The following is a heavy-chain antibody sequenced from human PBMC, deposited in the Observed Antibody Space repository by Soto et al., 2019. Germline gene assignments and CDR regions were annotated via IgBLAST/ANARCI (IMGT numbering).Heavy chain of an antibody. V-gene: IGHV3-30*18. Sequence: GGSLRLSCAASGVTFCSYGMHWVRQAPGKGLEWVAVISYDGSNKYYADSVKGRFTISRDNSKNTLYLQMNSLRAEDTAVYYCAKDTIAVAPTFDYWGQGTLVTVSS. CDR1: GVTFCSYG. J-gene: IGHJ4*02. CDR3: AKDTIAVAPTFDY. CDR2: ISYDGSNK. D-gene: IGHD6-19*01.